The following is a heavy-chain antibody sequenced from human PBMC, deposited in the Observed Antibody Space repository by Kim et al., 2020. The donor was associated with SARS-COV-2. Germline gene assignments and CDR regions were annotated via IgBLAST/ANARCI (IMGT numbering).Heavy chain of an antibody. CDR3: AKVADYYGSGSYPYYYY. J-gene: IGHJ6*03. CDR1: GFTFSSYG. V-gene: IGHV3-30*18. D-gene: IGHD3-10*01. CDR2: ISYDGSNK. Sequence: GWSLRLSCAASGFTFSSYGMHWVRQAPGKGLEWVAVISYDGSNKYYADSVKGRFTISRDNSKNTLYLQMNSLRAEDTAVYYCAKVADYYGSGSYPYYYY.